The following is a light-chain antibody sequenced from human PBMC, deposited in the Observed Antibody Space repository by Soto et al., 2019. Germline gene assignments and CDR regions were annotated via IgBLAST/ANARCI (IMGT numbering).Light chain of an antibody. CDR1: QSVSSY. Sequence: EIVLTQSPATLSLSPGERATLSCRASQSVSSYLAWYQQKPGQAPRLLIYDASTRATGIPARFSGSGSETDFTLTIISLEPEYFAVYYCQQRSDWPSTFGGGTKVQIK. J-gene: IGKJ4*01. CDR3: QQRSDWPST. CDR2: DAS. V-gene: IGKV3-11*01.